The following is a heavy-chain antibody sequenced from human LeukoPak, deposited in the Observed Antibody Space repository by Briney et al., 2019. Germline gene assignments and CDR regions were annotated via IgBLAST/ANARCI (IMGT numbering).Heavy chain of an antibody. J-gene: IGHJ6*02. CDR3: ARDQYYYDSSGYYPPYYYYGMDV. V-gene: IGHV4-39*02. D-gene: IGHD3-22*01. Sequence: PSETLSLTCTVSGGSISRYYWGWIRQPPGKGLEWIGSIYYSGSTYYNPSLKSRVTISVDTSKNQFSLKLSSVTAADTAVYYCARDQYYYDSSGYYPPYYYYGMDVWGQGTTVTVSS. CDR1: GGSISRYY. CDR2: IYYSGST.